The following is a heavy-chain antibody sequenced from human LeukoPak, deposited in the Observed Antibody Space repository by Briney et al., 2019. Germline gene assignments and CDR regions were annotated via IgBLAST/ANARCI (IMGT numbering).Heavy chain of an antibody. CDR3: ARNLRTFDDY. J-gene: IGHJ4*02. V-gene: IGHV4-39*01. D-gene: IGHD1-14*01. CDR2: IYYSGST. CDR1: GGSISSSSYY. Sequence: SETLSLTCTVSGGSISSSSYYWGWIRQPPGKGLEWIGSIYYSGSTYYNPSLKSRVTISVDTSKNQFSLKLTSVTAADTAVYYCARNLRTFDDYWGQGTLVTVSS.